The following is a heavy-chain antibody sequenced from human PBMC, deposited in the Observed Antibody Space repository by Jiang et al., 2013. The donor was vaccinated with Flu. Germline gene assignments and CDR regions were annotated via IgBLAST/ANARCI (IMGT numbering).Heavy chain of an antibody. CDR2: VSHRGSA. J-gene: IGHJ4*02. CDR3: ARTSGPYPSFHY. V-gene: IGHV4-4*02. Sequence: GPGLVKPSGNLSLTCDVSGGPISSGDWWSWVRQPPGRGLEWIGEVSHRGSANYNPSFKSRVTISVDKSRNHFSLKVTSVTAADTAIYYCARTSGPYPSFHYWGQGTLVSVSS. D-gene: IGHD3-10*01. CDR1: GGPISSGDW.